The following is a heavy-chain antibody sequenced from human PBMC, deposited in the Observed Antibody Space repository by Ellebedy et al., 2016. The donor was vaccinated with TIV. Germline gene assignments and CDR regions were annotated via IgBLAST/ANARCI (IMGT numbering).Heavy chain of an antibody. Sequence: SETLSLXCTVSGGSISGYYWSWIRQSPGMGLEWIGYIHYRGNTDYNPSLKSRVSISVDTSQNQFSLKLTSVTAADTATYYCTRDRVGTTDVWGQGTLVTVSS. CDR1: GGSISGYY. CDR3: TRDRVGTTDV. D-gene: IGHD1-26*01. CDR2: IHYRGNT. J-gene: IGHJ4*02. V-gene: IGHV4-59*01.